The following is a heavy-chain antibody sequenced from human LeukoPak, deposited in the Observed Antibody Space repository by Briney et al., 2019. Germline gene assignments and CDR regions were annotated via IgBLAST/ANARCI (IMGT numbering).Heavy chain of an antibody. Sequence: GASVKVSCKVSGYTLTELSMHWVRQAPGKGLEWMGNFDPEDGETIYAQKFQGRVTMTEDTSTDTAYMELSSLRSEDTAVYFCASGERKPSDALDIWGQGTMVTVSS. D-gene: IGHD7-27*01. V-gene: IGHV1-24*01. J-gene: IGHJ3*02. CDR2: FDPEDGET. CDR1: GYTLTELS. CDR3: ASGERKPSDALDI.